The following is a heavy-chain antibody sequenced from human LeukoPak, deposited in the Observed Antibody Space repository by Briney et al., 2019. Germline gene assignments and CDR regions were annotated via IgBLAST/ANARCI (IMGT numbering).Heavy chain of an antibody. J-gene: IGHJ5*02. CDR3: ARTEEVYCSSTSCYIGWFDP. CDR2: IYYSGTT. CDR1: GGSVKNNRFY. Sequence: SETLSLTCTASGGSVKNNRFYWGWIRQPPGKGLEWIASIYYSGTTYYSPSLKSRVTISVDTSKNQFSLKLSSVTAADTAVYYCARTEEVYCSSTSCYIGWFDPWSQGTLVTVSS. V-gene: IGHV4-39*07. D-gene: IGHD2-2*02.